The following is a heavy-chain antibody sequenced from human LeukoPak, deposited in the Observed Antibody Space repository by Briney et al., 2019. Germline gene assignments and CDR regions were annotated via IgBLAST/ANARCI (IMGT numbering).Heavy chain of an antibody. Sequence: SGPTLVNSTQTLTLTCHFSGFSLSSIGVGVGWIRQPPGKALEWLPLIYWDDDKRYSPSLKSRLTISKDTSKNQVVLTMTNMDPVDTATYYCAHTLLGITATGTTYYFDYWGQGTLVTVSS. J-gene: IGHJ4*02. CDR3: AHTLLGITATGTTYYFDY. V-gene: IGHV2-5*02. CDR1: GFSLSSIGVG. CDR2: IYWDDDK. D-gene: IGHD6-13*01.